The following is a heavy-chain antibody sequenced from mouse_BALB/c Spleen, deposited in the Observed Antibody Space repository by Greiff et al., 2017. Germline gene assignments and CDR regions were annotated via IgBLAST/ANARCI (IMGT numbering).Heavy chain of an antibody. CDR2: ISSGSSTI. J-gene: IGHJ1*01. Sequence: EVKVVESGGGLVQPGGSRKLSCAASGFTFSSFGMHWVRQAPEKGLEWVAYISSGSSTIYYADTVKGRFTISRDNPKNTLFLQMTSLRSEDTAMYYCARWVLRNWYFDVWGAGTTVTVSS. V-gene: IGHV5-17*02. D-gene: IGHD2-3*01. CDR3: ARWVLRNWYFDV. CDR1: GFTFSSFG.